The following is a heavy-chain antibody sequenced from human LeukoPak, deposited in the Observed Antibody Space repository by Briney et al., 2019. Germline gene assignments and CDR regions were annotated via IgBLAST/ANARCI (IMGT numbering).Heavy chain of an antibody. CDR1: GGSISSGGYY. Sequence: SQTLSLTCTVSGGSISSGGYYWSWIRQPPGKGLEWIGEINHSGSTNYNPSPKSRVTISVDTSKNQFSLKLSSVTAADTAVYYCASYSYYYDSSGYFDYWGQGTLVTVSS. J-gene: IGHJ4*02. D-gene: IGHD3-22*01. V-gene: IGHV4-31*03. CDR3: ASYSYYYDSSGYFDY. CDR2: INHSGST.